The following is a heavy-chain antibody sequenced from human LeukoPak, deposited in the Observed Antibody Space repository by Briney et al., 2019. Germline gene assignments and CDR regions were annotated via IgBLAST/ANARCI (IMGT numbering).Heavy chain of an antibody. J-gene: IGHJ1*01. V-gene: IGHV3-64*01. CDR3: ATYYYDSGGFHFHH. CDR1: GFTFRSYG. D-gene: IGHD3-22*01. Sequence: AGGSLRLSCAASGFTFRSYGMHWVRQAPGKGLEYVSAISSNGGRTYHANSVKGRFTISRDNSRNTLYLQMGSLRAEDMAVYYCATYYYDSGGFHFHHWGQGTLVTVSS. CDR2: ISSNGGRT.